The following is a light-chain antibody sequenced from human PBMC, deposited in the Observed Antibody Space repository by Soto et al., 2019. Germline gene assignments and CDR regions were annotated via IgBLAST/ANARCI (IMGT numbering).Light chain of an antibody. CDR1: QTITSW. CDR2: DAS. Sequence: DIQMTQSPSTLAASVGDRVTISCRAGQTITSWLAWYQQKPGKAPKLLIYDASSLESGVPSRFSGSGSGTDFTLTISRLEPEDFAVYYCQQYGSSPNTFGGGTKVDIK. J-gene: IGKJ4*01. V-gene: IGKV1-5*01. CDR3: QQYGSSPNT.